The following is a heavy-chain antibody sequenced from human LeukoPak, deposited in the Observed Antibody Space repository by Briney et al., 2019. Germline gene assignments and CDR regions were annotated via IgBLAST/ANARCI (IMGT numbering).Heavy chain of an antibody. Sequence: SETLSLTCTVSGGSISSYYWSWIRQPAGKGLEWIGRIYTSGSTNYNPSLKSRVTMSVDTSKNQFSLKLSSVTAADTAVYYCAGRYYDFWSGYFGHFDYWGQGTLVTVSS. CDR3: AGRYYDFWSGYFGHFDY. V-gene: IGHV4-4*07. CDR2: IYTSGST. CDR1: GGSISSYY. J-gene: IGHJ4*02. D-gene: IGHD3-3*01.